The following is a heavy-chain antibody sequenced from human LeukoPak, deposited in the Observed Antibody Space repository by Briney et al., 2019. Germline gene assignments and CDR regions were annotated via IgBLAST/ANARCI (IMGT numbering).Heavy chain of an antibody. CDR3: TKDLYGSGSKSRGMDV. J-gene: IGHJ6*04. V-gene: IGHV3-30*04. CDR2: ISYDGSNK. Sequence: QAGGSLRLSCAASGFTFRSYAMHWVRQAPGKGLEWVADISYDGSNKYYADSVRDRFTISRDNSKNTLYLQMNSLGAEDTAVYYCTKDLYGSGSKSRGMDVWGKGTTVTVSS. CDR1: GFTFRSYA. D-gene: IGHD3-10*01.